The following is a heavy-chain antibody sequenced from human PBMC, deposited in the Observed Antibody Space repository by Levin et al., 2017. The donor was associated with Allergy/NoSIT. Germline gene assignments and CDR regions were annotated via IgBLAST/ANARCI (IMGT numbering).Heavy chain of an antibody. CDR3: ATRTTIFGVGFYFNS. Sequence: QPGGSLRLSCVGNGFSFSSFSMTWVRRAPGKGLEWISYISASSGTTYYADSVKGRFTVSRNNLQRSLSLEMKNLRADDTGVYFCATRTTIFGVGFYFNSWGRGTRVTVSA. J-gene: IGHJ4*02. CDR2: ISASSGTT. CDR1: GFSFSSFS. V-gene: IGHV3-48*01. D-gene: IGHD3-3*02.